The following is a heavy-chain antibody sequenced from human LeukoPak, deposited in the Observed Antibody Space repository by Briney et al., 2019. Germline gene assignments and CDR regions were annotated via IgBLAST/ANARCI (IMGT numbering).Heavy chain of an antibody. J-gene: IGHJ4*02. CDR3: ARVPLPNPYQIDSSGYGYYFDY. D-gene: IGHD3-22*01. Sequence: GGSLRLSCAASGFTFSSYGMHWVRQAPGKGLEWVAVISYDGSNKYYADSVKGRFTISRDNSKNTLYLQMNSLRAEDTAVYYCARVPLPNPYQIDSSGYGYYFDYWGQGTLVTVSS. V-gene: IGHV3-30*03. CDR2: ISYDGSNK. CDR1: GFTFSSYG.